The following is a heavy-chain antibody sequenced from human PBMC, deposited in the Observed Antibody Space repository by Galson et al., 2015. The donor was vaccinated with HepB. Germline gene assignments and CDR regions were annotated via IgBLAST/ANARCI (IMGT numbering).Heavy chain of an antibody. V-gene: IGHV4-4*02. CDR1: GGSISSSNW. J-gene: IGHJ4*02. D-gene: IGHD6-13*01. CDR2: IYHSGST. CDR3: ARMGLVGSWYPDY. Sequence: ETLSLTCAVSGGSISSSNWWSWVRQRPGKGLEWIGEIYHSGSTYYNPSLKSRVTISVDTSKNQFSLKLSSVTAADTAVYYCARMGLVGSWYPDYWGQGTLVTVSS.